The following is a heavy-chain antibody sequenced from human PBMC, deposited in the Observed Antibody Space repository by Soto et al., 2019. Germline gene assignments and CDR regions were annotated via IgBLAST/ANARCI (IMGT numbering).Heavy chain of an antibody. CDR2: INHSGST. CDR1: GGSFSGYY. Sequence: SETLSLTCAVYGGSFSGYYWSWIRQPPGKGLEWIGEINHSGSTNYNPSLKSRVTISVDTSKNQFSLKLSSVTAADTAVYYCARGKVFDYWGQGTLVTVSS. J-gene: IGHJ4*02. V-gene: IGHV4-34*01. CDR3: ARGKVFDY.